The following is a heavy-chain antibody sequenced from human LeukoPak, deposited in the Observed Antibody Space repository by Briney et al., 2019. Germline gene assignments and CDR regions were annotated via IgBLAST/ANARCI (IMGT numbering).Heavy chain of an antibody. Sequence: ASVKVSCKASGYTFTRYAINWVRQAPGQGLEWMGWINTNTGNPTYAQGFIGRSVFSLDTSVNTAYLQISSLKAEDTAMYYCARGVSGSSTLDFWGQRTLVTVSS. CDR3: ARGVSGSSTLDF. CDR2: INTNTGNP. CDR1: GYTFTRYA. J-gene: IGHJ4*02. D-gene: IGHD1-26*01. V-gene: IGHV7-4-1*02.